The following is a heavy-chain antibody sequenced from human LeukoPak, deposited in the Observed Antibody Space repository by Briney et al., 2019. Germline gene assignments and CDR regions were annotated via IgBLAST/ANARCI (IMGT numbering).Heavy chain of an antibody. D-gene: IGHD1-20*01. V-gene: IGHV3-21*01. Sequence: PGGSLRLSCAASGCAFSSYSMNWVRQAPGKGLEWVSSISSGSGFPNYADSVKGRFTISRDNAKNSLYLQMNSLRDEDTAIYYCAGITNNFDYWGQGALVTVSS. CDR3: AGITNNFDY. CDR2: ISSGSGFP. J-gene: IGHJ4*02. CDR1: GCAFSSYS.